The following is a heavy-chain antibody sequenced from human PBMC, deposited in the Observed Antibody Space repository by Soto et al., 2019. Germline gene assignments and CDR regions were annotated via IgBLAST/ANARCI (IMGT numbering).Heavy chain of an antibody. J-gene: IGHJ6*02. D-gene: IGHD3-3*01. CDR1: GFTFSGYG. V-gene: IGHV3-33*01. CDR2: IWYDGSNK. CDR3: ARDHPSGYDFWSGYYRNYYYYYGMDV. Sequence: PGGSLRLSCAASGFTFSGYGMHWVRQSPGKGLEWVAVIWYDGSNKYYADSVKGRFTISRDNSKNTLYLQMNSLRAEDTAVYYCARDHPSGYDFWSGYYRNYYYYYGMDVWGQGTTVTVSS.